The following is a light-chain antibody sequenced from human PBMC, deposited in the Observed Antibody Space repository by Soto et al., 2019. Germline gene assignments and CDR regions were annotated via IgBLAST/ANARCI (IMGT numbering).Light chain of an antibody. CDR2: SNN. CDR1: SSNIGINT. CDR3: AAWDNSLNGWV. Sequence: QSVLTQPPSASGTPGQRVTISCSGSSSNIGINTVNWYQQLPGTAPKLLIYSNNQRPSGVPDRFSGSKSGTSASLAISGLQSDDEADFYCAAWDNSLNGWVFGGGTKVTVL. J-gene: IGLJ3*02. V-gene: IGLV1-44*01.